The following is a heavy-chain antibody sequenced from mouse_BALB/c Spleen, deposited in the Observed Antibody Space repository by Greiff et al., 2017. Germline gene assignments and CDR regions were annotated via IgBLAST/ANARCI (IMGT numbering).Heavy chain of an antibody. D-gene: IGHD1-1*02. J-gene: IGHJ4*01. CDR2: IWAGGST. V-gene: IGHV2-9*02. CDR3: ARDNHGRGMDD. CDR1: GFSLTSYG. Sequence: VKLQESGPGLVAPSQSLSITCTVSGFSLTSYGVHWVRQPPGKGLEWLGVIWAGGSTNYNSALMSRLSISKDNSKSQVFLKMNSLQTDDTAMYYCARDNHGRGMDDWGQGTSVTVSS.